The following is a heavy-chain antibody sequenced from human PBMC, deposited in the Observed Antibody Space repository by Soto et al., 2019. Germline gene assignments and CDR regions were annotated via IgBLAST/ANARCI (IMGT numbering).Heavy chain of an antibody. CDR2: INHSGST. D-gene: IGHD3-10*01. CDR3: ARVFRGWLQSGYFDY. Sequence: SETLSLTCAVYGGSFSGYYWSWIRQPPGKGLEWIGEINHSGSTNYNPSLKSRVTISVDTSKNQFSLKLSSVTAADTAVYYCARVFRGWLQSGYFDYWGQGTLVTVS. J-gene: IGHJ4*02. CDR1: GGSFSGYY. V-gene: IGHV4-34*01.